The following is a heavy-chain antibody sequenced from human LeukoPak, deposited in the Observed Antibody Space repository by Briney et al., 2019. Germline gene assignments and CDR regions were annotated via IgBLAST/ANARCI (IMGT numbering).Heavy chain of an antibody. Sequence: GGSLRLSCAASGFTVSGNYMNWVRQAPGKGLEWVSIIYPNGYTYYADSVKGRFTISRDNSKNTLYLQMNSLRAEDTAVYYCARGPSWYFDYWGQGTLVTVSS. D-gene: IGHD2-15*01. CDR3: ARGPSWYFDY. V-gene: IGHV3-66*03. J-gene: IGHJ4*02. CDR2: IYPNGYT. CDR1: GFTVSGNY.